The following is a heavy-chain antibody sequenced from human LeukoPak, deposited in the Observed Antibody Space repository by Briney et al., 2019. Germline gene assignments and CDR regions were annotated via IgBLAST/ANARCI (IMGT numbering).Heavy chain of an antibody. Sequence: GRSLRLSCAASGFTFTSYGMHWVRQAPGKGLEWVAVISSDGSNKYYADSVKGRFTISRDNSKNTLYLQMNSLRAEDTAVYYCARDGPRDIVVVPAAGGVDYWGQGTLVTVSS. V-gene: IGHV3-30*03. CDR2: ISSDGSNK. CDR3: ARDGPRDIVVVPAAGGVDY. J-gene: IGHJ4*02. D-gene: IGHD2-2*01. CDR1: GFTFTSYG.